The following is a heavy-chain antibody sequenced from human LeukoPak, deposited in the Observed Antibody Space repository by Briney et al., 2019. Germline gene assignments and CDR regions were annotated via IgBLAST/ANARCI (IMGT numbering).Heavy chain of an antibody. Sequence: GGSLRLSCAASGFTFSSYEMNWVRQAPGKGLEWVSYISSSGSTIYYADSVKGRFTISRDNSKNTLYLQMNSLRAEDTAVYYCARVPIRYYDSSGYGAFDIWGQGTMVTVSS. V-gene: IGHV3-48*03. CDR1: GFTFSSYE. CDR2: ISSSGSTI. J-gene: IGHJ3*02. D-gene: IGHD3-22*01. CDR3: ARVPIRYYDSSGYGAFDI.